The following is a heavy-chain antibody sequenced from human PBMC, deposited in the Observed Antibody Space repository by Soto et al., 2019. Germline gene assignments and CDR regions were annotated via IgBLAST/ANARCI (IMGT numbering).Heavy chain of an antibody. CDR3: ARDLQADY. Sequence: QVQLVQSGAEVKKPGASLKVSCKASGYTFTSYAMHWVRQAPGQRLEWMGWINAGNGNTKYSQKFQGRVTITRDTSASTGYMELSRLRSEDTAVYYWARDLQADYWGQGTLVPVSS. V-gene: IGHV1-3*01. CDR2: INAGNGNT. CDR1: GYTFTSYA. J-gene: IGHJ4*02.